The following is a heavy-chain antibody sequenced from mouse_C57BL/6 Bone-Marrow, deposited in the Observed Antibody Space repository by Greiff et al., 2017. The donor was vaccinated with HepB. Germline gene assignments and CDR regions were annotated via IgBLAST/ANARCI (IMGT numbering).Heavy chain of an antibody. D-gene: IGHD2-5*01. Sequence: EVQLVESGGGLVQPKGSLKLSCAAPGFTFNTYAMHWVRQAPGKGLEWVARIRSKSSNYATYYADSVKDRFTISRDDSQSMLYLQMNNLKTEDTAMYYCVRGYSNYVRYWYFDVWGTGTTVTVSS. CDR1: GFTFNTYA. CDR2: IRSKSSNYAT. V-gene: IGHV10-3*01. J-gene: IGHJ1*03. CDR3: VRGYSNYVRYWYFDV.